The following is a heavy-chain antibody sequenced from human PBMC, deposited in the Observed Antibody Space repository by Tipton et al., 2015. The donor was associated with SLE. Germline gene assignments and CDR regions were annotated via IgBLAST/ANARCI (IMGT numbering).Heavy chain of an antibody. CDR3: ARGRGAVAGRENWFDP. J-gene: IGHJ5*02. Sequence: QVQLVQSGPEVKKPGASAKVSCKASGYTFTSFDINWVRQATGQGLEWMGWMNPNSGNTAYAQKFQGRVTMTRDTSISTAYMELSSLKVEDTAVYYCARGRGAVAGRENWFDPWGQGTLVTVSS. V-gene: IGHV1-8*01. CDR2: MNPNSGNT. CDR1: GYTFTSFD. D-gene: IGHD6-19*01.